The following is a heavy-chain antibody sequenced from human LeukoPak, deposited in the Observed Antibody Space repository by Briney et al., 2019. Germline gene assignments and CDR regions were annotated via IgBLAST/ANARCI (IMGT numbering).Heavy chain of an antibody. D-gene: IGHD6-13*01. Sequence: SGGSLRLSCAASGFTFSSYAMSWVRQAPGKGLEWVSAISGSGGSTYYADSVKGRFTISRDNSKYTLYLQMNSLRAEDTAVYYCAKGELKPRGYSSSWYYFDYWGQGTLVTVSS. J-gene: IGHJ4*02. CDR3: AKGELKPRGYSSSWYYFDY. V-gene: IGHV3-23*01. CDR2: ISGSGGST. CDR1: GFTFSSYA.